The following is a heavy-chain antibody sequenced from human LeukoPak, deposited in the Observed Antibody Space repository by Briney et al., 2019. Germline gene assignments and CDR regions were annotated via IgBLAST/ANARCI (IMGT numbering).Heavy chain of an antibody. D-gene: IGHD6-13*01. J-gene: IGHJ4*02. CDR3: ARSGQLAELDIFDH. Sequence: GGSLRLSCAASGFTFSSYSMNWVRQAPGKALEWVSSISSSSSYIYYADSVKGRFTISRDNAKNSLYLQMNSLRAEDTAVYYCARSGQLAELDIFDHWGQGTLVTVSS. V-gene: IGHV3-21*01. CDR1: GFTFSSYS. CDR2: ISSSSSYI.